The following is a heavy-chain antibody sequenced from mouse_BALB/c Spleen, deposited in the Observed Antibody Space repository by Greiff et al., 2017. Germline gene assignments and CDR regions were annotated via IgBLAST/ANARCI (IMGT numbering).Heavy chain of an antibody. CDR3: TRVTTGFED. J-gene: IGHJ2*01. CDR2: INPSNGGT. Sequence: QVQLQQPGAELVKPGASVKLSCKASGYTFTSYYMYWVKQRPGQGLEWIGGINPSNGGTNFNEKFKSKATLTVDKSSSTAYMQLSSLTSEDSAVSYCTRVTTGFEDWGEGATLTVSS. CDR1: GYTFTSYY. D-gene: IGHD1-1*01. V-gene: IGHV1S81*02.